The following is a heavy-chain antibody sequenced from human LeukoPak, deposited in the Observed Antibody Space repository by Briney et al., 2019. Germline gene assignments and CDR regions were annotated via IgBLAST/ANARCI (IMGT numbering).Heavy chain of an antibody. D-gene: IGHD1-1*01. CDR1: GFTFSNSW. CDR3: TARNWNDLDPFDY. CDR2: LKSKTDSGTT. V-gene: IGHV3-15*01. Sequence: GRSLRLSCASSGFTFSNSWKIWVRQPPAKGLEWVGRLKSKTDSGTTDYAAPVKGRFTISRDDSKNTLYLQMNSLKTEDTAVYYCTARNWNDLDPFDYWGQGTLVTVSS. J-gene: IGHJ4*02.